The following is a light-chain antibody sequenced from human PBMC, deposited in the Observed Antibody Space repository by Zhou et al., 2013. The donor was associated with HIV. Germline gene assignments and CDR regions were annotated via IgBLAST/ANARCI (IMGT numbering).Light chain of an antibody. J-gene: IGKJ4*01. CDR1: QSLHHSDGETK. CDR2: EVS. V-gene: IGKV2D-29*02. CDR3: MQSMQLPLT. Sequence: DVVMSQTPVFLSVTPGQPASISCKSSQSLHHSDGETKLYWYFQKPGQSPQLLMYEVSKRFSGVSHRFSGSGSGTDFTLKIRRVEAGDVGVYFCMQSMQLPLTFGGGTKVEIK.